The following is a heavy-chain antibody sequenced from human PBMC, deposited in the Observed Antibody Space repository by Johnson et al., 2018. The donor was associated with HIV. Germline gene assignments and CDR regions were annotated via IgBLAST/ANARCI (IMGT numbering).Heavy chain of an antibody. CDR3: ARDPLENDYIWGQGAFDI. CDR1: GFTFSSYA. Sequence: VQLVESGGGLVQPGGSLRLSCAASGFTFSSYAINWVRQAPGKGLEYVSGITGNGGSTYYANSVKGRFTISRDNSKNTLYLQMGSLRAEDMAVYYCARDPLENDYIWGQGAFDIWGQGTMVTVSS. D-gene: IGHD3-16*01. J-gene: IGHJ3*02. V-gene: IGHV3-64*01. CDR2: ITGNGGST.